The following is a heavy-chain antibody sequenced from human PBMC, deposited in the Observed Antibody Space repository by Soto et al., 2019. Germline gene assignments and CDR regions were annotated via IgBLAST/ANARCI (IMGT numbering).Heavy chain of an antibody. CDR1: GGTFSIYA. CDR2: IIPIFGTA. V-gene: IGHV1-69*13. CDR3: ARNRYYYDSSGYNYYFDY. D-gene: IGHD3-22*01. Sequence: GASVKVSCKASGGTFSIYAISWVRQAPGQGLEWMGGIIPIFGTANYAQKFQGRVTITADESTSTAYMELSSLRSEDTAVYYCARNRYYYDSSGYNYYFDYWGQGTLVTVSS. J-gene: IGHJ4*02.